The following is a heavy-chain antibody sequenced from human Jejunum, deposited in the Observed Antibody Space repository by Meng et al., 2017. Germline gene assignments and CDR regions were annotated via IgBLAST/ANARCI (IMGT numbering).Heavy chain of an antibody. J-gene: IGHJ4*02. CDR3: ARGGVSYQLLTRLTF. V-gene: IGHV1-69*01. Sequence: QRQVGQAGRGVKKRGSSVKASCKATGGTLTAFAFRWVRQVPGQGLEWMGGIIPYLGTANYAQKFQGRVTITADESTSTAYMELSSLRSDDTAVYYCARGGVSYQLLTRLTFWGQGSLVTVSS. CDR2: IIPYLGTA. CDR1: GGTLTAFA. D-gene: IGHD2-2*01.